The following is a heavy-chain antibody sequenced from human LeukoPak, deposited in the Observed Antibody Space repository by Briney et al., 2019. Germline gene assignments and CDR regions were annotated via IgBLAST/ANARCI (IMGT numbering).Heavy chain of an antibody. Sequence: GGSLRLSCAASGFTVSSYAMHWVRQAPGKGLEYVSAISSNGGSTYYANSVKGRFTISRDNSKNTLYLQLGSLRAEDMAVYYCARVRSYDTSGYYYFDYWGQGTLVTVSS. V-gene: IGHV3-64*01. CDR2: ISSNGGST. D-gene: IGHD3-22*01. CDR3: ARVRSYDTSGYYYFDY. J-gene: IGHJ4*02. CDR1: GFTVSSYA.